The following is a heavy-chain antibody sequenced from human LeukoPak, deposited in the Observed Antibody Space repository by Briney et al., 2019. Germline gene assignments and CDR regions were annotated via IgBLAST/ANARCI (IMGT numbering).Heavy chain of an antibody. D-gene: IGHD3-10*01. J-gene: IGHJ4*02. CDR2: INPNSGGT. V-gene: IGHV1-2*02. CDR1: GYTFTGYY. CDR3: ARDRFGELYGNFDY. Sequence: ASVKVSCKASGYTFTGYYMHWVRQAPGQGLEWMGWINPNSGGTNYAQKFQGRVTMTRDTSISTAYMELSRLRSDDTAVYYCARDRFGELYGNFDYWGQGTLVTVSS.